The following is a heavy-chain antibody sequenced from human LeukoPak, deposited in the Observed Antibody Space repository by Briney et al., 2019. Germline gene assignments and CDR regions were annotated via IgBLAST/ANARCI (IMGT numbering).Heavy chain of an antibody. CDR3: ARAAPTLTVTTDFDY. V-gene: IGHV1-18*04. Sequence: GASVKVSCKASGYTFINNGITWVRQAPGQGLEWMGWISAYNGNTNYAQKLQGRVTMTTDTSTSTAYMELRSLRSDDTAVYYCARAAPTLTVTTDFDYWGQGTLVTVSS. CDR2: ISAYNGNT. D-gene: IGHD4-17*01. J-gene: IGHJ4*02. CDR1: GYTFINNG.